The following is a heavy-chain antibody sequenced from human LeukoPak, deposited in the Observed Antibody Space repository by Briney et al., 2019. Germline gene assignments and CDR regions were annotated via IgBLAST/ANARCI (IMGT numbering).Heavy chain of an antibody. CDR1: GFTFSSYV. D-gene: IGHD5-24*01. CDR2: ISHDGII. Sequence: GGSLRLSCETAGFTFSSYVMHWVRRTPEKGLVWVSRISHDGIISYADSVKGRFTISRDNAKNTLILQMNSLRVEDTAVYYCARDWVYKIDYWGRGTLVTVSS. CDR3: ARDWVYKIDY. J-gene: IGHJ4*02. V-gene: IGHV3-74*01.